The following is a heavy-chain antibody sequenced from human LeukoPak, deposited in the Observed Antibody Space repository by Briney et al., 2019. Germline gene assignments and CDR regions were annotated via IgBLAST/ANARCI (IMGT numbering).Heavy chain of an antibody. Sequence: GASVKVSCKASGYTFTSYGISWVRQAPGQGLEWMGWISAYNGNTNYAQKLQGRVTMTTDTSTSTAYMELRSLRSDDTAVYYCARALTMVRGVIRSTGWFDPWGQGTLVTVSS. CDR1: GYTFTSYG. D-gene: IGHD3-10*01. CDR3: ARALTMVRGVIRSTGWFDP. V-gene: IGHV1-18*01. J-gene: IGHJ5*02. CDR2: ISAYNGNT.